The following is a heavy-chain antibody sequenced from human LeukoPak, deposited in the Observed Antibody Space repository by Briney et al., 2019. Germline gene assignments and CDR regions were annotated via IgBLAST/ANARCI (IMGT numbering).Heavy chain of an antibody. CDR1: GFTFSRYA. CDR2: IGGSGGNT. J-gene: IGHJ4*02. D-gene: IGHD2/OR15-2a*01. V-gene: IGHV3-23*01. Sequence: GGSLRLSCAASGFTFSRYAMNWVRQAPGKGLEWVSTIGGSGGNTYYADSVKGRLTISRDNSKNTLYLQMNSLRAEDTAVYYCASNPLWRPGKYYFDYWGQGTLVTVSS. CDR3: ASNPLWRPGKYYFDY.